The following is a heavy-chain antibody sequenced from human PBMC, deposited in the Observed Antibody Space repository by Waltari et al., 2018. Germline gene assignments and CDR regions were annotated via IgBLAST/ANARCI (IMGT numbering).Heavy chain of an antibody. Sequence: QVQLVQSGAEVKKPGASVKVSCKASGYTFTGYYMHWVRQAPGQGLEWMGWINPNSGGKNYAQKFQGRVTMTRDTSISTAYMELSRLRSDDTAVYYCARDSLGSGYYNDYWGQGTLVTVSS. V-gene: IGHV1-2*02. J-gene: IGHJ4*02. D-gene: IGHD3-22*01. CDR1: GYTFTGYY. CDR2: INPNSGGK. CDR3: ARDSLGSGYYNDY.